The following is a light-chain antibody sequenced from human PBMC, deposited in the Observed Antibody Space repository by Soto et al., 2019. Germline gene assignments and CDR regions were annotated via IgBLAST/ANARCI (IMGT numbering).Light chain of an antibody. CDR2: DVS. J-gene: IGLJ2*01. Sequence: QSVLTQPRSVSGSPGQSVTISCTGTSSDLGDYNYVSWYQHHPGKAPKLMIYDVSKRPSGVPDRFSGSKSGNTASLTISGLQAEDEADYHCCSYAGNYVVIFGGGTKLTVL. V-gene: IGLV2-11*01. CDR3: CSYAGNYVVI. CDR1: SSDLGDYNY.